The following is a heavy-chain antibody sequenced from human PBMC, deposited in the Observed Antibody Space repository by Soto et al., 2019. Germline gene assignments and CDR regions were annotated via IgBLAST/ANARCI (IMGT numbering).Heavy chain of an antibody. CDR1: GFTFTSSA. J-gene: IGHJ6*04. Sequence: SVKVSCKASGFTFTSSAMQWVRQARGQRLEGIGWIVVGSGNTNYAQKFQERVTITRDMSTSTAYMELSSLRSEDTAVYYCAAVTVLEWRDYYYSMDVWGKGTTVTVSS. V-gene: IGHV1-58*02. CDR2: IVVGSGNT. CDR3: AAVTVLEWRDYYYSMDV. D-gene: IGHD3-3*01.